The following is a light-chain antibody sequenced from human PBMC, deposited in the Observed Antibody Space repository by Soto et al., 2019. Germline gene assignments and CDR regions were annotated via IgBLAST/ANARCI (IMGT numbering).Light chain of an antibody. Sequence: EVVLTQSPATLSLSPGERATLSCRASQSVRNFLAWYQQKPGQAPGLLIYEAPNRAAGIPARFSDSGPGTDLTLTISSLEPEDFGIYYCQKRTNWPRGTFGQGTNLEI. J-gene: IGKJ2*02. CDR3: QKRTNWPRGT. V-gene: IGKV3-11*01. CDR1: QSVRNF. CDR2: EAP.